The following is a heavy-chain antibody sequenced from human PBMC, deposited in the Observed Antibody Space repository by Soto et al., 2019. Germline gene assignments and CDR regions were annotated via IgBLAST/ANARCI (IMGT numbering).Heavy chain of an antibody. Sequence: SETLSLTCSVSGGSISNRNYYWAWVRQPPGKGLEWIGNIYYDGSTYYHPSFRGRLTISVDTSKNHFSLKLGSLTAADTAIYYCESLQVPGNFDYWGQGTLVTVSS. CDR2: IYYDGST. CDR3: ESLQVPGNFDY. CDR1: GGSISNRNYY. V-gene: IGHV4-39*02. J-gene: IGHJ4*02. D-gene: IGHD1-1*01.